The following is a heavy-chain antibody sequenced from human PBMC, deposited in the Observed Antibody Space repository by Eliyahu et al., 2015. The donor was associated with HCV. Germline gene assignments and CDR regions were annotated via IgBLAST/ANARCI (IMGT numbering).Heavy chain of an antibody. CDR3: ARGALYYYGMDV. CDR1: GFTFSSYS. CDR2: ISSSSXTI. Sequence: EVQLVESGGGLVXPGGSLRLSCAASGFTFSSYSMNWVRQAPGKGXEWVSYISSSSXTIYYADSVKGRFTISRGNAKNSLYLQMNSLRAEDTAVYYCARGALYYYGMDVWGQGTTVTVSS. V-gene: IGHV3-48*04. J-gene: IGHJ6*02.